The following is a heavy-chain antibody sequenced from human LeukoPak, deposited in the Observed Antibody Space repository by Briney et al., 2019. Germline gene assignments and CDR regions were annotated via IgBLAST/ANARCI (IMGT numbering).Heavy chain of an antibody. J-gene: IGHJ4*02. CDR3: ARVYYDSSGSKIDY. Sequence: GGSLRLSCAASGFTFSDHYMDWVRQAPGKGLEWVGRTRNKANSHTTEYAASVKGRFTISRDDSKNSLYLQMNSLKTEDTAVYYCARVYYDSSGSKIDYWGQGTLVTVSS. D-gene: IGHD3-22*01. CDR1: GFTFSDHY. CDR2: TRNKANSHTT. V-gene: IGHV3-72*01.